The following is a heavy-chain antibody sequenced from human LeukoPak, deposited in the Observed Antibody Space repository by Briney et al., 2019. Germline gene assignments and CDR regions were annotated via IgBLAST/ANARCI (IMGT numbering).Heavy chain of an antibody. D-gene: IGHD5-24*01. CDR1: GGSISNYY. J-gene: IGHJ4*02. V-gene: IGHV4-59*01. Sequence: SETLSLTCTVSGGSISNYYWSWIRQPPGKGLGWIGYIHYSGSTNYNPSLKGRVTISVDTSKNQFSLKLSSVTAADTAVYYCARERDGYNPFDYWGQGTLVTVSS. CDR2: IHYSGST. CDR3: ARERDGYNPFDY.